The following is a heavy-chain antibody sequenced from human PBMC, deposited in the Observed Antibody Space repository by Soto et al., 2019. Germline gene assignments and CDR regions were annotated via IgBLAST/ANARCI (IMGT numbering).Heavy chain of an antibody. J-gene: IGHJ1*01. Sequence: QVQLQESGPGLVKPSETLSLTCTVSGGSISSYYWSWIRQPPGKGLEWIGYIYYSGSTNYNPSLKSRVTISVVTSKNQFSLKLSSVTAADTAVYYCATVCSGGSCYFAEYFQHWGQGTLVTVSS. CDR2: IYYSGST. CDR3: ATVCSGGSCYFAEYFQH. CDR1: GGSISSYY. D-gene: IGHD2-15*01. V-gene: IGHV4-59*01.